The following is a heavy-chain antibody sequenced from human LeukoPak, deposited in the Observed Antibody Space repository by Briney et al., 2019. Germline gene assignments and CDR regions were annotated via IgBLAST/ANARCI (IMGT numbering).Heavy chain of an antibody. V-gene: IGHV4-34*01. CDR1: GGSFSSYY. Sequence: SETLSLTCAVYGGSFSSYYWSWIRQPPGKGLEWIGEINHSGSTNYNPSLKSRVTISVDTSKNQFSLKLSSVTAADTAVYYCARSGLWFGEFPLKYFQHWGQGTLVTVSS. D-gene: IGHD3-10*01. J-gene: IGHJ1*01. CDR2: INHSGST. CDR3: ARSGLWFGEFPLKYFQH.